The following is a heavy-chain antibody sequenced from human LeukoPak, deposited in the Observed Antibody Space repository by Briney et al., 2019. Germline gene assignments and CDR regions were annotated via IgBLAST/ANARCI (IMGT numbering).Heavy chain of an antibody. CDR3: AKAYYYDSSGYYPFDY. V-gene: IGHV3-23*01. D-gene: IGHD3-22*01. J-gene: IGHJ4*02. Sequence: PGGSLRLSCAASGFTFSSYAMSWARQAPGKGLEWVSAISGSGGSTYYADSVKGRFTISRDNSKNTLYLQMNSLRAEDTAVYYCAKAYYYDSSGYYPFDYWGQGTLVTVSS. CDR1: GFTFSSYA. CDR2: ISGSGGST.